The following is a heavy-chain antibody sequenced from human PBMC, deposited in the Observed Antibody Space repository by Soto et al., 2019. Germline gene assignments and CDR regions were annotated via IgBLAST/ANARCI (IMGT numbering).Heavy chain of an antibody. CDR1: GITLSNAW. J-gene: IGHJ4*02. CDR3: TTTLPGSHGYGY. Sequence: EVQLVESGGGLGKPGGSLRLSCAASGITLSNAWMTWVRQAAGKGLEWVGRIKSKADGATTEYGSPVKDRFIISRDHSENTLDLQMNSLKTEDTAVYYCTTTLPGSHGYGYWGQATLVTVSS. V-gene: IGHV3-15*01. CDR2: IKSKADGATT. D-gene: IGHD3-16*01.